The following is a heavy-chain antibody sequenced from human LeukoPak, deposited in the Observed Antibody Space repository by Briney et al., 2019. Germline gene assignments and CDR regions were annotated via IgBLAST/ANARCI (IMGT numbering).Heavy chain of an antibody. CDR1: GGSISSGDYY. CDR2: IYYSGST. V-gene: IGHV4-30-4*01. D-gene: IGHD5-12*01. J-gene: IGHJ2*01. Sequence: SETLSLTCTVSGGSISSGDYYWSWIRQPPGKGLEWIGYIYYSGSTYYNPFLKSRVTISVDTSKNQFSLKLSSVTAADTAVYYCAREYSGYDWDWYFDLWGRGTLVTVSS. CDR3: AREYSGYDWDWYFDL.